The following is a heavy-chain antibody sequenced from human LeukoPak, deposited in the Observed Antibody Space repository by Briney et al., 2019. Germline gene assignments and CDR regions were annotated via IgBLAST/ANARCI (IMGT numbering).Heavy chain of an antibody. D-gene: IGHD4-11*01. J-gene: IGHJ4*02. CDR2: IYDSGST. Sequence: PSQTLSLTCAVSGGSISRGDYSWSWIRQPPGKGLEWIGYIYDSGSTYYNPSLKSRVTISVDRSKNQFSLKLSSVTAADTAVYYCARQAKTVMGDFWGQGTLVTVSS. V-gene: IGHV4-30-2*01. CDR1: GGSISRGDYS. CDR3: ARQAKTVMGDF.